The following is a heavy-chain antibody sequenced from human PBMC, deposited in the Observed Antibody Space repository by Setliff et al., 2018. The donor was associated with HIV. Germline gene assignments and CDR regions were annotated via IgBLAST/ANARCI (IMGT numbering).Heavy chain of an antibody. CDR3: ARARGPEGYFDS. D-gene: IGHD3-10*01. J-gene: IGHJ4*02. CDR2: IYYSGST. CDR1: GGSISSDY. V-gene: IGHV4-59*01. Sequence: PSETLSLTCTVSGGSISSDYWSWIRQPPGKGLEWIGYIYYSGSTNYNPSLKSRVTISVATSKNQFSLKLNSVTTADTAVYYCARARGPEGYFDSWGQGTLVTVSS.